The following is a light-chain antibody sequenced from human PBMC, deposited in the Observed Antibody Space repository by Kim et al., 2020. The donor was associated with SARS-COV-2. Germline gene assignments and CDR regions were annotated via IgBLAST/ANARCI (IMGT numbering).Light chain of an antibody. CDR1: ALPKQY. J-gene: IGLJ2*01. Sequence: SYELTQPPSVSVSPGQTARITCSGDALPKQYAYWYQQKPGQAPVLVIYRDSERPSGIPERFSGSSSGTTVTLIISGVQAEDEADYYCQSADSSDTYVLFGGGTQLTVL. V-gene: IGLV3-25*03. CDR2: RDS. CDR3: QSADSSDTYVL.